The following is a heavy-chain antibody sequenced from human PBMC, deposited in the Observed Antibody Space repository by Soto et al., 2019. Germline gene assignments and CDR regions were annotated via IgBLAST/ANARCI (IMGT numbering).Heavy chain of an antibody. CDR3: ARGGHIVVVTAIDAGFDY. CDR1: GFTFSSYG. J-gene: IGHJ4*02. D-gene: IGHD2-21*02. Sequence: QVQLVESGGGVVQPGRSLRLSCAASGFTFSSYGMHWVRQAPGKGLEWVAVIWYDGSNKYYADSVKGRFTISRDNSKNTLYLQMNSLRAEDTAVYYCARGGHIVVVTAIDAGFDYWGQGTLVTVSS. V-gene: IGHV3-33*01. CDR2: IWYDGSNK.